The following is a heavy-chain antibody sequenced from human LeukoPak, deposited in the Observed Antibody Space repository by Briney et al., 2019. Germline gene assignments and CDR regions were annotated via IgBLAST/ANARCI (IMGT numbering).Heavy chain of an antibody. J-gene: IGHJ2*01. D-gene: IGHD1-26*01. CDR1: GFTFSSYS. Sequence: GGSLRLSCAASGFTFSSYSMNWVRQAPGKGLEWVSSIGGGAGDIHYADSVKGRFTISRVNSKNALFLQMNSLRAEDTAVYYCAKDRWEVPVGYLDLWGRGTLVTVSS. CDR3: AKDRWEVPVGYLDL. V-gene: IGHV3-23*01. CDR2: IGGGAGDI.